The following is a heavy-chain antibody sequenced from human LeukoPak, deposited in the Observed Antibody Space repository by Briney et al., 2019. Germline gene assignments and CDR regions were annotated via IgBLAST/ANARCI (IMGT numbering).Heavy chain of an antibody. Sequence: SETLSLTCTVSGGSISTSTYYWGWIRQPPGKGLEWIGSISYSGSTYNNPSLKSRVTISVDTSKNQFSLKLSSVTAPDTAVYYCARRVYSGSYNWYFDLWGHGTLVTVSS. V-gene: IGHV4-39*01. CDR3: ARRVYSGSYNWYFDL. D-gene: IGHD1-26*01. J-gene: IGHJ2*01. CDR1: GGSISTSTYY. CDR2: ISYSGST.